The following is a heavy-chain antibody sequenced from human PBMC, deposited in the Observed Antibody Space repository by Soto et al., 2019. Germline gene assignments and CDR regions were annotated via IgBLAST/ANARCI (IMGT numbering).Heavy chain of an antibody. V-gene: IGHV4-59*01. D-gene: IGHD2-2*02. J-gene: IGHJ6*02. Sequence: PSETLSLTCTVSGGSISTYYWSWIRQPPGKGLEWLGYISYSGYTKYNSSLKSRVTISVDTSKNQFSLKLSSVTAADTAVYYCTTGDLHDIVLVPAAIGGYYYYYGMDVWGQGTTVTVSS. CDR3: TTGDLHDIVLVPAAIGGYYYYYGMDV. CDR1: GGSISTYY. CDR2: ISYSGYT.